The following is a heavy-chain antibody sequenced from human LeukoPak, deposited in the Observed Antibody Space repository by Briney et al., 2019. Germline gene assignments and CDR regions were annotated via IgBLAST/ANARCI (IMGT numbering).Heavy chain of an antibody. V-gene: IGHV1-8*02. J-gene: IGHJ4*02. CDR2: MNPNSGNT. D-gene: IGHD3-22*01. CDR3: ARGRRYYYDSSGYYYSRYFDY. CDR1: GYTFTGYY. Sequence: ASVKVSCKASGYTFTGYYMHWVRQAPGQGLEWMGWMNPNSGNTGYAQKFQGRVTMTRNTSISTAYMELSSLRSEDTAVYYCARGRRYYYDSSGYYYSRYFDYWGQGTLVTVSS.